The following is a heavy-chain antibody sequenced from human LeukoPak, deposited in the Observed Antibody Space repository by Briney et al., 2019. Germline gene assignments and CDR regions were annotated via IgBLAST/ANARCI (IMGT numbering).Heavy chain of an antibody. CDR2: VIGSGGST. Sequence: GGSLRLSCVASGFTFNDCAMTWVRQAPGKGLEWVATVIGSGGSTYYAESVKGRFTIARDNAKNSLYLQMHNLRAEDTAVYYCAKDPTPLRNYYMDVWGKGTTVTVSS. CDR3: AKDPTPLRNYYMDV. J-gene: IGHJ6*03. CDR1: GFTFNDCA. D-gene: IGHD4-17*01. V-gene: IGHV3-23*01.